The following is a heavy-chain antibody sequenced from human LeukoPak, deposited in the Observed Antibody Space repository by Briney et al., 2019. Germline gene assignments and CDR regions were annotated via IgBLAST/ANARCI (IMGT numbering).Heavy chain of an antibody. V-gene: IGHV1-18*01. CDR3: ARDFSPYCTNGVCSRGAAFDI. CDR1: GYTFTKYG. CDR2: ISAYNGNT. Sequence: ASVKVSCKASGYTFTKYGITWVRQAPGQGLEWMGWISAYNGNTNYAQKLQGRVTMTTDTSTSTAYMELRSLRSDDTAVYYCARDFSPYCTNGVCSRGAAFDIWGQGTMVTVSS. D-gene: IGHD2-8*01. J-gene: IGHJ3*02.